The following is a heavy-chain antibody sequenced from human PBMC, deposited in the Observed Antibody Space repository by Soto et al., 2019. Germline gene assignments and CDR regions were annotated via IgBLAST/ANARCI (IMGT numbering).Heavy chain of an antibody. J-gene: IGHJ3*02. Sequence: GPLRLSCTASVFTFSSYAMSWVRQAPGKGLEWVSAISGSGGSTYYADSVKGRFTISRDNSKNTLYLQMNSLRAEDTAVYYCAKWELIVDTDIWGQGTMVTVS. D-gene: IGHD1-26*01. CDR2: ISGSGGST. CDR3: AKWELIVDTDI. CDR1: VFTFSSYA. V-gene: IGHV3-23*01.